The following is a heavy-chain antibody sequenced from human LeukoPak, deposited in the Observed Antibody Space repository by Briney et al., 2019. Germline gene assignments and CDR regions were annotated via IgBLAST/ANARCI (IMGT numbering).Heavy chain of an antibody. D-gene: IGHD3-16*02. CDR2: IYYSGST. CDR3: AKRALGGVIVIPSWFDP. V-gene: IGHV4-39*01. CDR1: GGSISSSSYY. Sequence: SETLSLTCTVSGGSISSSSYYWGWIRQPPGKGLEWIGSIYYSGSTYYNPSLKSRVTISVDTSKNQFSLKLSSVTDADTAVYYCAKRALGGVIVIPSWFDPWGQGTLVTVSS. J-gene: IGHJ5*02.